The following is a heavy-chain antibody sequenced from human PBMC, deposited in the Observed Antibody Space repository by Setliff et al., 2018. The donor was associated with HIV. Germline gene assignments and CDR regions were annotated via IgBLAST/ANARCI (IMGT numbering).Heavy chain of an antibody. Sequence: SETLSLTCTVSGSSIRGYYWSWIRQSAGKGVEWIGRIYDAGWTTYNPSLESRVTMSVDTSKDQFSLSLSSVTAADTAMYHCARSIYGSGSHPFDSWGQGTLVTVSS. CDR3: ARSIYGSGSHPFDS. CDR1: GSSIRGYY. J-gene: IGHJ4*02. V-gene: IGHV4-4*07. D-gene: IGHD3-10*01. CDR2: IYDAGWT.